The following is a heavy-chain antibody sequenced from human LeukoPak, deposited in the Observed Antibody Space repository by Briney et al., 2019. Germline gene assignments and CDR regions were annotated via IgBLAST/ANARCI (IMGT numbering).Heavy chain of an antibody. CDR3: AKTKMARRAVYYYYMDV. CDR1: GFIFNNFW. V-gene: IGHV3-23*01. J-gene: IGHJ6*03. D-gene: IGHD5-24*01. CDR2: ISGSGGST. Sequence: PGGSLRLSCATSGFIFNNFWMSWVRQAPGKGLEWVSAISGSGGSTYYADSVKGRFTISRDNSKNTLYLQMNSLRAEDTAVYYCAKTKMARRAVYYYYMDVWGKGTTVTVSS.